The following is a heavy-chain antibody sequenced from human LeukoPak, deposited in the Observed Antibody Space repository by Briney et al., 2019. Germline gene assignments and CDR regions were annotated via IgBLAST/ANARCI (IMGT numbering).Heavy chain of an antibody. CDR3: ARGDGYSSGWHYYYGMDV. CDR2: ISSSSSTI. CDR1: GFTFSSYC. D-gene: IGHD6-19*01. J-gene: IGHJ6*02. V-gene: IGHV3-48*02. Sequence: PGGSLRLSCAASGFTFSSYCMNWVRQAPGKGLEWVSYISSSSSTIYYADSVKGRFTISRDNAKNSLYLQMNSLRDEDTAVYYCARGDGYSSGWHYYYGMDVWGQGTTVTVSS.